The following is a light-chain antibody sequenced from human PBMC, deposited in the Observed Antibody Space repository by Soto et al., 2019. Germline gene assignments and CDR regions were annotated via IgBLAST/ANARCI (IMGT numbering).Light chain of an antibody. Sequence: QSALTQPPSASGSPGQSVTISCTGTSSDVGDYKFASWYQQHPGKAPKLLIYEVSRRPSGVPDRFSGSKSGNTASLTVSGLQAEDEADYYCSSYAGNNNVVFGGGTKVTVL. J-gene: IGLJ2*01. CDR1: SSDVGDYKF. V-gene: IGLV2-8*01. CDR3: SSYAGNNNVV. CDR2: EVS.